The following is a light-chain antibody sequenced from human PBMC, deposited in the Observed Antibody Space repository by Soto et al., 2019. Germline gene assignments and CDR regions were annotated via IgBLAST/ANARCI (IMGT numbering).Light chain of an antibody. V-gene: IGLV1-40*01. CDR1: GSNIGAGYD. CDR3: QTYDSSLSGSI. CDR2: VTN. Sequence: QSVLTQPPSVSGAPGQRVTISCTGSGSNIGAGYDVHWYQQFPGTAPKLLIFVTNNRPSGVPDRFSGSKSGTSASLAITGIRAEDEADYFCQTYDSSLSGSIFGAGTKLTVL. J-gene: IGLJ2*01.